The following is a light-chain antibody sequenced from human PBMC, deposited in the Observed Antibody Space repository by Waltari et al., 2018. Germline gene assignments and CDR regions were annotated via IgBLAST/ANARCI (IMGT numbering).Light chain of an antibody. J-gene: IGKJ4*01. Sequence: DIVMTQSPDSLAVSLGERATINCKSSESVLFSSRNKNHLAWYQPKPGHPPKLLRYWASTRESGVPDRFSGSGSGTDFTLTISSLQAEDVAIYYCQQYYDSPLTFGGGTKVEIK. CDR3: QQYYDSPLT. CDR2: WAS. V-gene: IGKV4-1*01. CDR1: ESVLFSSRNKNH.